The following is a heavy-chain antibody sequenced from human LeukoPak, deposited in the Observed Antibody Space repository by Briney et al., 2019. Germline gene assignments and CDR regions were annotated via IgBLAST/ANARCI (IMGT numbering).Heavy chain of an antibody. Sequence: PGGSLRLSCAASGFAISDYSMNWVRQVPGKGLMWVSQINSDGSATSCADPVKGRCTISRDNAKNMLYLEMNSLRVEDTAVYFCTRDHGLDVWGQGTTVTVSS. J-gene: IGHJ6*02. V-gene: IGHV3-74*01. CDR1: GFAISDYS. CDR2: INSDGSAT. CDR3: TRDHGLDV.